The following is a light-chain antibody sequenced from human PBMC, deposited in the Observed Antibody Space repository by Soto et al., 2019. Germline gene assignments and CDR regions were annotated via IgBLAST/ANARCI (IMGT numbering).Light chain of an antibody. CDR1: QSVSSY. V-gene: IGKV3-11*01. CDR3: QQRRNWPSIT. J-gene: IGKJ5*01. CDR2: DAS. Sequence: EIVLRQSPATLSLSPGERGTLSCRASQSVSSYLAWYQQKPGQAPRLLIYDASNRATGIPARFSGSGSGTNLTLTISSLEPEDFAVYYCQQRRNWPSITFGQGTRLEIK.